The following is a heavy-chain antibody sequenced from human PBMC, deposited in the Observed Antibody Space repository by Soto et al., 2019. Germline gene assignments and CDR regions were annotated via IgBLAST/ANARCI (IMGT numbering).Heavy chain of an antibody. J-gene: IGHJ4*02. CDR3: ARFPFSTSSWSNPRYFDS. CDR2: ITHRGFT. V-gene: IGHV4-34*01. CDR1: SGSFSGYY. Sequence: QVQLQQWGAGLLKPSETLSLTCAVYSGSFSGYYWSWIRQSPGKGLEWIGEITHRGFTNYNPSLKSRVTMSADTSKNHFSLNLTSVTAADTAVYYSARFPFSTSSWSNPRYFDSWGQGTLVTVSS. D-gene: IGHD6-13*01.